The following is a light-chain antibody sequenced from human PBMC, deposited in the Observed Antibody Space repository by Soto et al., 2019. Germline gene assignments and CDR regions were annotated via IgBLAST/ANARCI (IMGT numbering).Light chain of an antibody. CDR2: EVS. CDR3: SSYAGSSNV. V-gene: IGLV2-8*01. Sequence: QSALTQPPSASGSPGQSVTISCTGTSSDVGRYKYVSWYQQHPGKAPKLLIYEVSNRPSGVPDRFSGSKSDNTASLTVSGLQADDEADYYCSSYAGSSNVFGTGTKLT. J-gene: IGLJ1*01. CDR1: SSDVGRYKY.